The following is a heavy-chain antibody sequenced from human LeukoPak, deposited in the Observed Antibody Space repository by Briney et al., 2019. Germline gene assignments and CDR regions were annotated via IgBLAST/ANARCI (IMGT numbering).Heavy chain of an antibody. CDR1: GGTFSSYA. V-gene: IGHV1-69*04. Sequence: GASVKVSCKASGGTFSSYAISWVRQAPGQGLEWMGRIIPILGIANYAQKFQGRVTITADKSTSTAYMELSSLRSEDTAVYYCARGGSGYGGATNGMDVWGQGTTVTVSS. D-gene: IGHD4-23*01. CDR3: ARGGSGYGGATNGMDV. CDR2: IIPILGIA. J-gene: IGHJ6*02.